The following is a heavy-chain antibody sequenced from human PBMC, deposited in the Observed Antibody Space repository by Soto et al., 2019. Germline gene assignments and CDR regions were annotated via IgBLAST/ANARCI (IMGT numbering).Heavy chain of an antibody. D-gene: IGHD3-9*01. J-gene: IGHJ4*02. V-gene: IGHV4-34*01. Sequence: KPSETLSLTCAVYGGSFSGYYWSWIRQPPGKGLEWIGEINHSGSTNYNPSLKSRVTISVDTSKNQFSLKLSSVTAADTAVYYCARGPSYYDILTGPPNPRLDYWGQGTLVTVSS. CDR2: INHSGST. CDR1: GGSFSGYY. CDR3: ARGPSYYDILTGPPNPRLDY.